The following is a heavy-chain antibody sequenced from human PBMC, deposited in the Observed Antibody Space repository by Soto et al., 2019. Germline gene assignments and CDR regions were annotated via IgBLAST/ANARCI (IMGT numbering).Heavy chain of an antibody. V-gene: IGHV4-59*01. J-gene: IGHJ5*02. D-gene: IGHD2-21*01. CDR3: ARDREVWLRGWGFDP. CDR1: GGSIKNYY. CDR2: IYYSGST. Sequence: QVQLQESGPGLVRPSETLSLTCSVSGGSIKNYYWNWIRQAPGKGLEWIGYIYYSGSTNYHPSLRGRVTISVDTSKNQFSLKLTSVTAADTAAYYCARDREVWLRGWGFDPWGQGALVTVSS.